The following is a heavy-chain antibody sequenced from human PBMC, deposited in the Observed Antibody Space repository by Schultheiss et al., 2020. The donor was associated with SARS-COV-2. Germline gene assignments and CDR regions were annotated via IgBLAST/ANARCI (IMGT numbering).Heavy chain of an antibody. J-gene: IGHJ4*02. D-gene: IGHD1-26*01. CDR1: GGSFSGYY. V-gene: IGHV4-34*01. CDR3: ARDLAGEGYWGATRGLFDY. Sequence: SETLSLTCAVYGGSFSGYYWSWIRQPPGKGLEWIGEINHSGSTKYNPSLKSRVTISVDTSKNQFSLKLSSVTAADTAVYYCARDLAGEGYWGATRGLFDYWGQGTLVTVSS. CDR2: INHSGST.